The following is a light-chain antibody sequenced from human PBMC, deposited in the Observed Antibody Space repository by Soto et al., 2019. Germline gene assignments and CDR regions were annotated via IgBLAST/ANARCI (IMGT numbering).Light chain of an antibody. Sequence: EIVMTQSPATLSVSPGERATLSCRASQSVSSNLDWYQQKPDQAPRLLIYGASTRATGIPARFSGSGSGTEFTLTISSLQSEDFAVYYCQQYNNWPPYTFGQGTKVDIX. CDR1: QSVSSN. CDR3: QQYNNWPPYT. CDR2: GAS. V-gene: IGKV3-15*01. J-gene: IGKJ2*01.